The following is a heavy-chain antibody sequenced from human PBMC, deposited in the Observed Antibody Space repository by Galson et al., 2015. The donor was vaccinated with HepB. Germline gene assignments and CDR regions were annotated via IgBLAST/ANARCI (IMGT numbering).Heavy chain of an antibody. CDR3: AREDRGMAWTGLDY. CDR2: INPSDSYT. J-gene: IGHJ4*02. V-gene: IGHV1-46*03. Sequence: SVKVSCKASGYIFTNYYMHWVRQAPGQGLEWMGLINPSDSYTTYAQKFQGRVAMTRDTSTSIVYMELSSLRSEDTAVYYCAREDRGMAWTGLDYWGQGTLVTVSS. CDR1: GYIFTNYY. D-gene: IGHD5-18*01.